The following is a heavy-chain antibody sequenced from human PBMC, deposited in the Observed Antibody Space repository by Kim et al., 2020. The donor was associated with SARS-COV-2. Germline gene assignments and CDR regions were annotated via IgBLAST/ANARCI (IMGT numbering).Heavy chain of an antibody. J-gene: IGHJ4*02. D-gene: IGHD3-22*01. Sequence: APVKGRFTISRDDSKNTLYLQMNSLKTEDTAVYYCTTEDSSGYYYAGADYWGQGTLVTVSS. V-gene: IGHV3-15*01. CDR3: TTEDSSGYYYAGADY.